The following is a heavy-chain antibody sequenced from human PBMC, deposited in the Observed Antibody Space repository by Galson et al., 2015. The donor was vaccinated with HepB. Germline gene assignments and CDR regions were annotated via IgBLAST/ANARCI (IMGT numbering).Heavy chain of an antibody. CDR2: ISAYNGNT. D-gene: IGHD3-9*01. CDR3: ARRDPVDYDILTGYSSLDY. CDR1: GYTFTSYG. V-gene: IGHV1-18*04. Sequence: SVKVSCKASGYTFTSYGISWVRQAPGQGLEWMGWISAYNGNTNYAQKLQGRVTMTTDTSTSTAYMELRSLRSDDTAVYYCARRDPVDYDILTGYSSLDYWGQGTLVTVSS. J-gene: IGHJ4*02.